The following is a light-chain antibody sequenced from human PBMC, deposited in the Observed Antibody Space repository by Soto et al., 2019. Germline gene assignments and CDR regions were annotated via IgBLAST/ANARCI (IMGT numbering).Light chain of an antibody. J-gene: IGLJ3*02. CDR2: EAS. CDR3: SSYAGRNDLV. CDR1: SSDVGGYKY. Sequence: QSALTQPPSASGSPGQSVTISCTGASSDVGGYKYVSWYQQHPGKAPKLMIYEASQRPSGVPDRFSGSKSGNTASLTVSGLQAEDEADYFCSSYAGRNDLVFGEGTKVTVL. V-gene: IGLV2-8*01.